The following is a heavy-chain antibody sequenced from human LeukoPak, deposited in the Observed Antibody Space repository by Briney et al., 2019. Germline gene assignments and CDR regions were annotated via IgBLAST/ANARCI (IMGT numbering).Heavy chain of an antibody. Sequence: GASVKVSCKASGYTFTSYYMHWVRQAPGQGLEWMGIINPSGGSTSYAQKFQGRVTMTRDTSTSTVYMELSSLRSGDTAVYYCASPLGEDGYNHWGQGTLVTVSS. D-gene: IGHD5-24*01. V-gene: IGHV1-46*01. J-gene: IGHJ4*02. CDR2: INPSGGST. CDR1: GYTFTSYY. CDR3: ASPLGEDGYNH.